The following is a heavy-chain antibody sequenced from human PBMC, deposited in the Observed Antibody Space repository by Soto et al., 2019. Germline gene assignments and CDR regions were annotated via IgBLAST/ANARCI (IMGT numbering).Heavy chain of an antibody. J-gene: IGHJ6*02. CDR3: ATPYCGGDCYSDYYYGMDV. CDR2: IIPIFGTA. Sequence: QVQLVQSGAEVKKPGSSVKVSCKASGGTFSSYAISWVRQAPGQGLEWMGGIIPIFGTANYAQKFQGRVTITEDESTSTAYMELSSLRSEDTAVYYCATPYCGGDCYSDYYYGMDVWGQGTTVTVSS. CDR1: GGTFSSYA. V-gene: IGHV1-69*01. D-gene: IGHD2-21*02.